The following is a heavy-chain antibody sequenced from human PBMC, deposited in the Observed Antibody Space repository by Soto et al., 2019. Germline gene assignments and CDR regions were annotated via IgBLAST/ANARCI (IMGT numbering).Heavy chain of an antibody. V-gene: IGHV3-23*01. J-gene: IGHJ4*02. CDR3: ARWSYLDY. Sequence: GGSLRLCCAASVFTFTDHYMDWVRQAPGKGLEWVSTISGSDGKTFYADSVKGRFSISRDTSQSTLYLQMNSLRADDTAMYYCARWSYLDYWGQRTRVTVSS. CDR1: VFTFTDHY. D-gene: IGHD3-3*01. CDR2: ISGSDGKT.